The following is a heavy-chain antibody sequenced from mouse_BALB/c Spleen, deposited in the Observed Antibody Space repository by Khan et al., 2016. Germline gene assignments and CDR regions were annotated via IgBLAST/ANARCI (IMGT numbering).Heavy chain of an antibody. CDR3: TIHGYVAWFTY. V-gene: IGHV1S135*01. Sequence: IQLVQSGPELMKPGTSVKISCKASGYSFTTYYIHWVIQTHGKSLEWIGYIDPFSGGTTYNQKFKGKATLTVDKSSSTAYIHLSNLTSEDSAVYYCTIHGYVAWFTYWGQGTLVTVSA. CDR2: IDPFSGGT. D-gene: IGHD2-2*01. CDR1: GYSFTTYY. J-gene: IGHJ3*01.